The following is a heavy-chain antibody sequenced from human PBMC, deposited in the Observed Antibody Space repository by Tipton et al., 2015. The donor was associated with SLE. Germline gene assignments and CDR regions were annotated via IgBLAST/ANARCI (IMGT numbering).Heavy chain of an antibody. CDR2: VYYSGST. J-gene: IGHJ5*02. CDR3: ARSDIKHSSSWYEDWFDP. Sequence: TLSLTCTVSGGSISSHFWSWIRQPPGKGLEWIGHVYYSGSTNYNPSLKSRVTISVDTSKNQFSLKLSSVTAADTAVYYCARSDIKHSSSWYEDWFDPWGQGTLVTVSS. D-gene: IGHD6-13*01. CDR1: GGSISSHF. V-gene: IGHV4-59*08.